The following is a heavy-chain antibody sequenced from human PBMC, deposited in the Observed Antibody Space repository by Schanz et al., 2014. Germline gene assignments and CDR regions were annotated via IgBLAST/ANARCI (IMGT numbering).Heavy chain of an antibody. V-gene: IGHV3-11*01. D-gene: IGHD6-19*01. Sequence: PGGSLRLSCAASGFIFSDYYMAWIRQAPGKGPEWVSYIRSSSTPIYYADSVKGRFTISRDNAKNSLYLQMNSLRVEDTAVYYCAASSGWHPSTDYWGQGTLVTVSS. CDR1: GFIFSDYY. CDR2: IRSSSTPI. J-gene: IGHJ4*02. CDR3: AASSGWHPSTDY.